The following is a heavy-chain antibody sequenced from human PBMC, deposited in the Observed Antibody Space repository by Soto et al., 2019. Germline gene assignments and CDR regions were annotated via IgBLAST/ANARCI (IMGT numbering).Heavy chain of an antibody. CDR2: ISWDGNST. J-gene: IGHJ6*02. D-gene: IGHD2-21*01. CDR1: GFPFDDYT. V-gene: IGHV3-43*01. Sequence: DVHLVESGGLVVQPGGSLRLSCAASGFPFDDYTLHWVRQAPGQGLEWVSLISWDGNSTYYADSVKGRFTISRDNTKNSLYLQMNSLRSEDTALYYYAKERAVVQPDTINYFGMDFWGQGTTVTVSS. CDR3: AKERAVVQPDTINYFGMDF.